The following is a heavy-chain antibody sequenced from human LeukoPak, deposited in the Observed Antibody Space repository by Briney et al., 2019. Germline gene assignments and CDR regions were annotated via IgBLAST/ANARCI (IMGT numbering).Heavy chain of an antibody. V-gene: IGHV3-7*01. J-gene: IGHJ3*02. CDR3: ARDREQMTTVPLDAFDI. Sequence: GGSLRLSCAASGFTFSSYWMSWVRQAPGKGLEWVANIKQDGSEKYYVDSVKGRFTISYGDSVKGRFTISRDNAKNSLYLQMNSLRAEDTAVYYCARDREQMTTVPLDAFDIWGQGTMVTVSS. CDR2: IKQDGSEK. CDR1: GFTFSSYW. D-gene: IGHD4-17*01.